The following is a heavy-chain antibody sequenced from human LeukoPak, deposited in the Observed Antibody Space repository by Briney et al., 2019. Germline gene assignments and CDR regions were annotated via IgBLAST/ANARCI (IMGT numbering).Heavy chain of an antibody. Sequence: PGGSLRLSCVVSGISLSNYAMTWVRQAPGKGLEWVSYISERGGSTTYADSVKGWFTISRDTSLNTLHLQMNNLRAEDTAVYFCAKRGVVIRGLLVIGYHQEAYYYDFWGQGVLVTVSS. CDR2: ISERGGST. CDR3: AKRGVVIRGLLVIGYHQEAYYYDF. J-gene: IGHJ4*02. D-gene: IGHD3-10*01. V-gene: IGHV3-23*01. CDR1: GISLSNYA.